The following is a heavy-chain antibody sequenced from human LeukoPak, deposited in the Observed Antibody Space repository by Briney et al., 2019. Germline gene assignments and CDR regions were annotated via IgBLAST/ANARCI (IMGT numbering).Heavy chain of an antibody. J-gene: IGHJ3*02. CDR3: AKTPDAVDI. CDR2: VRYDGSNK. Sequence: GGSLRLSCAASGFTFSNYGIHWVRQAPGKGLEWVAFVRYDGSNKYYADSVKGRFTISRDNSKNTLYLQMSSLRAEDTAVYYCAKTPDAVDIWGQGTMVTVSS. CDR1: GFTFSNYG. V-gene: IGHV3-30*02.